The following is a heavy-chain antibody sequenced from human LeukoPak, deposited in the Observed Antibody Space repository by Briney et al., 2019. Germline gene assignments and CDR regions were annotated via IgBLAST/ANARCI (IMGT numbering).Heavy chain of an antibody. CDR3: ARAGYGDSDFDY. CDR2: IYYSGYT. J-gene: IGHJ4*02. D-gene: IGHD4-17*01. Sequence: SETLSLTCTVSGGSISSYYWSWIRQPPGKGLKWIGNIYYSGYTTYSPSLRSRVTISVDTSKNQFSLKLSSVTAADTAVYYCARAGYGDSDFDYWGQGTLVTVSS. V-gene: IGHV4-59*01. CDR1: GGSISSYY.